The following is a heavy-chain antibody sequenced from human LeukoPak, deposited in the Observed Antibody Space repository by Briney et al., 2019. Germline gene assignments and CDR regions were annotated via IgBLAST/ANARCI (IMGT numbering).Heavy chain of an antibody. CDR3: AREVGTTVVTPGWFDP. V-gene: IGHV4-30-2*01. Sequence: SQTLSLTCTVSGGSISSGGYYWSWIRQPPGKGLECIGYIYHSGSTYYNPSLKSRVTISVDRSKNQFSLKLSSVTAADTAVYYCAREVGTTVVTPGWFDPWGQGTLVTVSS. J-gene: IGHJ5*02. CDR1: GGSISSGGYY. D-gene: IGHD4-23*01. CDR2: IYHSGST.